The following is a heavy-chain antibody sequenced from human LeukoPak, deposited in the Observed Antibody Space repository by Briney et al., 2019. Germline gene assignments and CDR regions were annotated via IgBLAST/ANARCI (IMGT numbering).Heavy chain of an antibody. Sequence: GGSLRLSCAASGFTFSSYAMSWVRQAPGKGLEWVSAISGTGGSTYYADSVKGRFTISRDNSEDTLYLQMNSLRAEDTAVYYCAPPLGFDPWGQGTLVTVSS. J-gene: IGHJ5*02. CDR2: ISGTGGST. CDR1: GFTFSSYA. V-gene: IGHV3-23*01. CDR3: APPLGFDP.